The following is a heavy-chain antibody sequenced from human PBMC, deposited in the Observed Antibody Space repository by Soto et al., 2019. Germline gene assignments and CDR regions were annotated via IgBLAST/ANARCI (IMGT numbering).Heavy chain of an antibody. CDR2: MSHSGGT. CDR1: GGFVSSGSYY. V-gene: IGHV4-34*01. Sequence: QVQLQQRGAGLLKPSETLALTCAVYGGFVSSGSYYWSWIRQPPGKGLEWIGEMSHSGGTHFNPSLKSRVTISVDTSKNQFSLQMSSVTAADTALYYCARVERGTATTVVDAFDIWGPGTMVTVSS. J-gene: IGHJ3*02. D-gene: IGHD1-1*01. CDR3: ARVERGTATTVVDAFDI.